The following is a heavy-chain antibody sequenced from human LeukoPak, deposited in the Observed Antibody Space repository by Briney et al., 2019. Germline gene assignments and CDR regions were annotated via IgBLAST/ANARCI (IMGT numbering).Heavy chain of an antibody. CDR1: GYTFTSYY. CDR2: INPSGGST. CDR3: ARGNIVATIHYGMDV. V-gene: IGHV1-46*01. Sequence: ASVKVSCKASGYTFTSYYMHWVRQAPGQGLEWMGIINPSGGSTSYAQKFQGRVTMTRDTSTSTVYMELSSLRSEDTAVYYCARGNIVATIHYGMDVWGQGTTVTVSS. D-gene: IGHD5-12*01. J-gene: IGHJ6*02.